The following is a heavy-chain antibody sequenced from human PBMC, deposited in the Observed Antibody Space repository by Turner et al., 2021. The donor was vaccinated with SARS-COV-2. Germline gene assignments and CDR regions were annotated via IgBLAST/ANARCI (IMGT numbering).Heavy chain of an antibody. D-gene: IGHD4-17*01. Sequence: QVQLQESGPGLVKPSQTLSLTCTVSGGSISSGGYYWSWIRQHPGKGLEWIGYIYYSGRTYYNPSLKSRVTISVDTSKNQFSLKLSSVTAADTAVYYCARDHLDPSTVTTWRGFDPWGQGTLVTVSS. J-gene: IGHJ5*02. CDR2: IYYSGRT. CDR3: ARDHLDPSTVTTWRGFDP. CDR1: GGSISSGGYY. V-gene: IGHV4-31*03.